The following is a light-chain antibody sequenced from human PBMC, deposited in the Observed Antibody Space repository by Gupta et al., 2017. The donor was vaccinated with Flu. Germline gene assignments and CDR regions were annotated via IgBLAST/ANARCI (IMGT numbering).Light chain of an antibody. Sequence: QMTQSPSSLSASVGDRVTITCRASQSISSYLNWYQQKPGKAPKLLIYAASSLQSGVPSRCSGSGSGTDFTLTISSLQPEDFATYYCQQSYSTPYSFGQGTKLEIK. CDR2: AAS. CDR3: QQSYSTPYS. J-gene: IGKJ2*03. V-gene: IGKV1-39*01. CDR1: QSISSY.